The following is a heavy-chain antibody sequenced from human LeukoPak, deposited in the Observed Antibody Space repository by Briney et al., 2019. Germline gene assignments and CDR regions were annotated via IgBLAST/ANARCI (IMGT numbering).Heavy chain of an antibody. CDR2: INANSGGT. CDR3: ASHRPHGWIQLWFDAFDI. D-gene: IGHD5-18*01. Sequence: GASVKVSCKGSGYTFTGYYMHWVRQGPGQGLEWMGWINANSGGTNYAQKFQGRVTMTRDTSISTASMELRRLRSDDTAVYCWASHRPHGWIQLWFDAFDIWGQGTIVTVSS. CDR1: GYTFTGYY. V-gene: IGHV1-2*02. J-gene: IGHJ3*02.